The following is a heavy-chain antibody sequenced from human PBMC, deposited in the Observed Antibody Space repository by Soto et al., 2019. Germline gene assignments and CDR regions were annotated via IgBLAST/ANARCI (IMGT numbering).Heavy chain of an antibody. J-gene: IGHJ5*02. Sequence: QVQLVQSGAEVKKPGASVKVSCKASGYTFTSYGISWVRQAPGQGLEWMGWISAYNGNTNDAQKLQGRVTMTADTSASTAYMELRSLRSEDTAVYYCAKHQQQLAPGFWFDPWGQGTLVTVSS. CDR3: AKHQQQLAPGFWFDP. V-gene: IGHV1-18*04. D-gene: IGHD6-13*01. CDR2: ISAYNGNT. CDR1: GYTFTSYG.